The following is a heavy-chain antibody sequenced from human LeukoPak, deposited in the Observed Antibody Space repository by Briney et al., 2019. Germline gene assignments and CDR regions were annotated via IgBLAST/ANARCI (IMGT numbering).Heavy chain of an antibody. CDR3: AKPLGYCSSTTCSEAPYYYYGMDV. CDR1: GFTFSSYA. V-gene: IGHV3-30-3*01. CDR2: ISYDGSNK. Sequence: GGSLRLSCAASGFTFSSYAMHWVRQAPGKGLEWVAVISYDGSNKYYADSVKGRFTISRDNSKNTLYLQMNSLRAEDTAVYYCAKPLGYCSSTTCSEAPYYYYGMDVWGQGTTVTVPS. D-gene: IGHD2-2*01. J-gene: IGHJ6*02.